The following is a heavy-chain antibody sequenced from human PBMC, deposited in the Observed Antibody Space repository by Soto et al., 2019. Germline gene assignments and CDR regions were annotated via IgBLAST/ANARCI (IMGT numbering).Heavy chain of an antibody. V-gene: IGHV4-39*07. CDR1: GGSISSSSYY. J-gene: IGHJ4*02. Sequence: SETLSLTCTVSGGSISSSSYYWGWIRQPPGKGLEWIGSIYYSGSTYYNPSLKSRVTISVDTSKNQFSLKLSSVTAADTAVYYCARGVAEYSSGWFDYWGQGTLVTVSS. D-gene: IGHD6-19*01. CDR2: IYYSGST. CDR3: ARGVAEYSSGWFDY.